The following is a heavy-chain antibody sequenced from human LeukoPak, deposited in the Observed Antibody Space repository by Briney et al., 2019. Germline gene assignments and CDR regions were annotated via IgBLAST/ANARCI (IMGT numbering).Heavy chain of an antibody. CDR1: GFTVSSNY. D-gene: IGHD2-2*01. J-gene: IGHJ6*03. CDR3: ARGLVVPAATTDYYYMDV. V-gene: IGHV3-53*01. Sequence: SGGSLRLSCAASGFTVSSNYMSWVRQAPGKGLEWVSVIYSGGSTYYADSVKGRFTISRDNSKNTLYLQMNSLRAEDTAVYYRARGLVVPAATTDYYYMDVRGKGTTVTISS. CDR2: IYSGGST.